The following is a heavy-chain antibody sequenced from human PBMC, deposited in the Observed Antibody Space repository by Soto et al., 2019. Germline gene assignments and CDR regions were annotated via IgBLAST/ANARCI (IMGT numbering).Heavy chain of an antibody. CDR3: ARADDFSDRFDY. J-gene: IGHJ4*02. CDR2: IYYSGST. CDR1: GGSISSGDFY. Sequence: PSETLSLTCTVSGGSISSGDFYWSWIRRPPGKGLELIGNIYYSGSTYYNPSLRSRAIMSVDTSQNQFSLKLSSLTAADTAVYFCARADDFSDRFDYWGQGALVTSPQ. V-gene: IGHV4-30-4*01. D-gene: IGHD4-17*01.